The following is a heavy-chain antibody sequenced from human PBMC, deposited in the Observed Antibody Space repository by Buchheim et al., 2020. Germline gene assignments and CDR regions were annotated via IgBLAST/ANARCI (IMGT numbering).Heavy chain of an antibody. Sequence: QVQLVESGGGLVKPGGSLRLSCAASGFTFSDYYMTWIRQAPGKGLEWISYISLSSDTNYADSVRGRFTVSRNNAKNSLYLRMNSLRAEDTALYYCARVPRNWGTYWGPSPLYYFDCWGQGTL. D-gene: IGHD3-16*01. CDR1: GFTFSDYY. CDR2: ISLSSDT. J-gene: IGHJ4*02. CDR3: ARVPRNWGTYWGPSPLYYFDC. V-gene: IGHV3-11*05.